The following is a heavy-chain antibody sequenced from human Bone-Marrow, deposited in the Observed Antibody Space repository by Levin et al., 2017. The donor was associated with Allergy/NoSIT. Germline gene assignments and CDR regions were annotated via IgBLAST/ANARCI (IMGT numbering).Heavy chain of an antibody. D-gene: IGHD5-18*01. CDR1: GGSISTYY. Sequence: SQTLSLTCTVSGGSISTYYWSWIRPPPGKGLEWIGYVYYSGSTNYNPSLKSRVTMSVDTSKNHFSLKLSSVTAADTALYYCARHAGPIHLWLMDYWGQGTLVTVSS. J-gene: IGHJ4*02. CDR2: VYYSGST. CDR3: ARHAGPIHLWLMDY. V-gene: IGHV4-59*08.